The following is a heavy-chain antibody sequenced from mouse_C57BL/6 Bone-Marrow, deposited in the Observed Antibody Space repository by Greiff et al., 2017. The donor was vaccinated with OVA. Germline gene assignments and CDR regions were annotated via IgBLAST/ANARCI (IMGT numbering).Heavy chain of an antibody. J-gene: IGHJ4*01. D-gene: IGHD1-1*01. V-gene: IGHV1-54*01. CDR2: INPGSGGT. CDR1: GYTFTSYW. CDR3: ARITTVVENYAMDY. Sequence: QVQLQQPGAELVKPGASVKLSCKASGYTFTSYWMQWVKQRPGQGLEWIGVINPGSGGTNYNEKFKGKATLTADKSSSTAYMQLSSLTSEDSAVYFCARITTVVENYAMDYWGQGTSVTVSS.